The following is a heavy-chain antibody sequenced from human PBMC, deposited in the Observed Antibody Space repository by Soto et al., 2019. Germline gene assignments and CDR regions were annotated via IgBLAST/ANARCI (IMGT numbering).Heavy chain of an antibody. CDR2: INAGNGNT. Sequence: QVPLVQSGAEVKKPGASVKVSCKASGYTFTSYAMHWVRQAPGQRLEWMGWINAGNGNTKYSQKFQGRVTITRDTPASTAYMELSSLRSEDTAVYYCAGDSGGFGELYAFDIWWQGTMVTVSS. J-gene: IGHJ3*02. D-gene: IGHD3-10*01. V-gene: IGHV1-3*01. CDR1: GYTFTSYA. CDR3: AGDSGGFGELYAFDI.